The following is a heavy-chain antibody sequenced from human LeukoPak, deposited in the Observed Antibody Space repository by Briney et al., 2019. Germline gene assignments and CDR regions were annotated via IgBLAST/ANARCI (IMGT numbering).Heavy chain of an antibody. CDR2: IHPSGTT. Sequence: PSETLSLTCTVSGSSMSDYYWSFIRQPAGKGLEWIGRIHPSGTTYFNPSLKSRVTMSVDTSQSQFSLRLTSMTAADTAVYFCARGDYYDGGGRNWFDPWGQGTLVTVSS. D-gene: IGHD3-16*01. J-gene: IGHJ5*02. V-gene: IGHV4-4*07. CDR3: ARGDYYDGGGRNWFDP. CDR1: GSSMSDYY.